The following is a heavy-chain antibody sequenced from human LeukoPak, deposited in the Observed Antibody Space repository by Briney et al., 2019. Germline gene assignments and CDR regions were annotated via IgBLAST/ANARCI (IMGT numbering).Heavy chain of an antibody. Sequence: ASVKVSCKASGYTFTGYYLHWVRQAPGQGLEWMGWINPNSGGTNYAQKFQGRVTMTRDTSISTAYMELSRLRSDDTAVYYCARGRGFGKKGRLYNWFDPWGQGTLVTVSS. D-gene: IGHD3-10*01. V-gene: IGHV1-2*02. J-gene: IGHJ5*02. CDR2: INPNSGGT. CDR3: ARGRGFGKKGRLYNWFDP. CDR1: GYTFTGYY.